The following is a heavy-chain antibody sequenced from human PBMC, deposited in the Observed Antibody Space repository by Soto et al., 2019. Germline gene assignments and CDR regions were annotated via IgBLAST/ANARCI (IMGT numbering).Heavy chain of an antibody. Sequence: QVQLVQSGAEVKKPGSSVKVSCKASGGTFSSYAISWVRQAPGQGLEWIGGLIPIFGTANYAQKFQGRVTITADESTSSAYMELSSLRSEDTAVYDCARETGDYYPGYYYGMDVWGQGTTVTVSS. CDR1: GGTFSSYA. V-gene: IGHV1-69*01. CDR2: LIPIFGTA. CDR3: ARETGDYYPGYYYGMDV. J-gene: IGHJ6*02. D-gene: IGHD4-17*01.